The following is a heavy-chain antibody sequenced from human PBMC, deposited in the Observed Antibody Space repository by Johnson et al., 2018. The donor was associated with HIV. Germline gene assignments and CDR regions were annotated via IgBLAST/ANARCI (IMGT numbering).Heavy chain of an antibody. V-gene: IGHV3-11*01. CDR2: MSSSGSTI. CDR1: GFTFSDYY. D-gene: IGHD2/OR15-2a*01. J-gene: IGHJ3*02. CDR3: AGDNNLSAAYDI. Sequence: QVQLVESGGGLVKPGGSLRLSCAASGFTFSDYYMNWIRQTPGKGLEWISYMSSSGSTIYHADSVKGRFTISRDNAKNSLYLQMNRLRVEDTALYYCAGDNNLSAAYDIWGQGTMVTVSS.